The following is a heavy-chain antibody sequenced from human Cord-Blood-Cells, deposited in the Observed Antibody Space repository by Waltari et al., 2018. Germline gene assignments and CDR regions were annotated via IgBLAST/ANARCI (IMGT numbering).Heavy chain of an antibody. V-gene: IGHV1-8*03. Sequence: QVQLVQSGAEVKKPGASVKVSCKASGYTFTSYDINWVRQATGQGLEWMGWMNKKRGNTGYEQKCEGRVTITRNTSISTAYMELSSLRSEDTAVYYCARGGTMVRGAIDYWGQGTLVTVSS. CDR3: ARGGTMVRGAIDY. CDR2: MNKKRGNT. D-gene: IGHD3-10*01. J-gene: IGHJ4*02. CDR1: GYTFTSYD.